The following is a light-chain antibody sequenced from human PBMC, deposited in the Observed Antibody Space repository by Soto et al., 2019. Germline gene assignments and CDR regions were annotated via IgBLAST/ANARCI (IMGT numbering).Light chain of an antibody. CDR3: QQSYSTPLT. CDR1: QSISNY. V-gene: IGKV1-39*01. J-gene: IGKJ3*01. Sequence: DIQMTQSPSSLSASVGDRVTITCRASQSISNYLNWYQQKPGKAPKLLIYAASSLQGDVPSRFSGSGSGTDFTLTISSLQPDDFATYYCQQSYSTPLTFGPGIKVDIK. CDR2: AAS.